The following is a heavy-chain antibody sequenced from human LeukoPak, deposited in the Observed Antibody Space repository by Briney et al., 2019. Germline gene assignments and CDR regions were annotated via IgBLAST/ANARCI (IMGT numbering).Heavy chain of an antibody. CDR3: ARSSAYYHYGMDV. CDR1: GGSFSGYY. Sequence: SETLSLTCAVYGGSFSGYYWSWIRQPPGKGLEWIGEINHSGSTNYNPSLKSRVTISVDTSKNQFSLKLSSVTAADTAVYYCARSSAYYHYGMDVWGQGTAVTVSS. J-gene: IGHJ6*02. V-gene: IGHV4-34*01. CDR2: INHSGST.